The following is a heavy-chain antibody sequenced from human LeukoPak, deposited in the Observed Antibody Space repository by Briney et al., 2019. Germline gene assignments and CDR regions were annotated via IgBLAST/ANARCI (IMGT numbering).Heavy chain of an antibody. CDR1: GGSISSYY. D-gene: IGHD2-8*01. CDR3: AREPSWGMGMDV. V-gene: IGHV4-59*12. J-gene: IGHJ6*03. CDR2: IYYSGST. Sequence: SETLSLTCTVSGGSISSYYWSWIRQPPGKGLEWIGYIYYSGSTNYNPSLKSRVTISVDTSKNQFSLKLSSVTAADTAVYYCAREPSWGMGMDVWGKGTTVTISS.